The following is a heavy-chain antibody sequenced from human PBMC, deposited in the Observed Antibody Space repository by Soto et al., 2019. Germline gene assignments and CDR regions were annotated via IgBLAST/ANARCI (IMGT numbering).Heavy chain of an antibody. CDR3: AHRRDGSSGPMRCDP. Sequence: QITLKESGPTLVKPTQTLTLTCTFSGFSLSTSGLGVGWIRQPPGKALEWLALIYWDDDYRYSPSLRSRLTITKATSKHQVVLTMTNMDPVDTATYYCAHRRDGSSGPMRCDPWGPGTLVTVSS. CDR2: IYWDDDY. J-gene: IGHJ5*02. V-gene: IGHV2-5*02. CDR1: GFSLSTSGLG. D-gene: IGHD6-13*01.